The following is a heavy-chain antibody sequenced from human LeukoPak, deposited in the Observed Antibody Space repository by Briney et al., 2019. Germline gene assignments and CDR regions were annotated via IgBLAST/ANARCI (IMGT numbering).Heavy chain of an antibody. D-gene: IGHD3-16*02. CDR1: GYTFTGYY. J-gene: IGHJ4*02. CDR3: ARWLPFGGVIVKDYFDY. Sequence: SVKVSCKASGYTFTGYYMHWVRQAPGQGLEWMGWINPNSGGTNYAQKFQGRVTMTRDTSISTAYMELSRLRSDDTAVYYCARWLPFGGVIVKDYFDYWGQGTLATVSS. V-gene: IGHV1-2*02. CDR2: INPNSGGT.